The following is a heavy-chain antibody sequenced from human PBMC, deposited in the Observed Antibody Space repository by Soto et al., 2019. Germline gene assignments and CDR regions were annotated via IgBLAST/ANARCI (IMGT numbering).Heavy chain of an antibody. V-gene: IGHV3-48*01. J-gene: IGHJ5*02. CDR3: ARDGCSGSNCLNWFDP. Sequence: EVQLVESGGGLVQPGGSLRLSCAASGFTFSSYSMNWVRQAPGKGLEGVSYISSSSTTKYYADSVKGRFTISRDNAKNSLYLQMNRLRAEDTAVYYCARDGCSGSNCLNWFDPWGQGTLVTVSS. CDR2: ISSSSTTK. CDR1: GFTFSSYS. D-gene: IGHD2-15*01.